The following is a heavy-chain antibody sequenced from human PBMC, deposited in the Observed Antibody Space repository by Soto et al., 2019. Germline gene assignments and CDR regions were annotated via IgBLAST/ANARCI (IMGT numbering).Heavy chain of an antibody. J-gene: IGHJ4*01. CDR3: TTDSYITMIVVRFDY. Sequence: GGSLRLSCAASGFTFSSYSMNWVRQAPGKGLEWVSSISSSSSYIYYADSVKGRFTISRDNAKNSLYLQMNSLRAEDTAVYYCTTDSYITMIVVRFDYWGHGTLVTVSS. V-gene: IGHV3-21*01. CDR2: ISSSSSYI. CDR1: GFTFSSYS. D-gene: IGHD3-22*01.